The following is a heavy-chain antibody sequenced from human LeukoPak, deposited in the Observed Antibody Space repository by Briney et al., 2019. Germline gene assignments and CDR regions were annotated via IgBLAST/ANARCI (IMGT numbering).Heavy chain of an antibody. V-gene: IGHV4-31*03. CDR3: ARGAGRDGYIDY. Sequence: SETLSLTCTVSGGSISSGGYYWSWIRQHPGKGLEWIGYIYYSGSTYCNPSLKSRVTISVDTSKNQFSLKLSSVTAADTAVYYCARGAGRDGYIDYWGQGTLVTVSS. D-gene: IGHD5-24*01. CDR2: IYYSGST. CDR1: GGSISSGGYY. J-gene: IGHJ4*02.